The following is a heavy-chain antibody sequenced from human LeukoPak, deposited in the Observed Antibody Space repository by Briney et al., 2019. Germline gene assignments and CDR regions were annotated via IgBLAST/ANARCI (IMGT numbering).Heavy chain of an antibody. D-gene: IGHD4-17*01. Sequence: ASVKVSCKTSGFTFTGYYMHWVRQAPGQGLEWMGWINLNSGGTNYAQNFQGRVTMTRDTSITTACMELSRLTSDDTAVYYCARDRVTTNTPYFDSWGQGTLVTVSS. J-gene: IGHJ4*02. V-gene: IGHV1-2*02. CDR3: ARDRVTTNTPYFDS. CDR1: GFTFTGYY. CDR2: INLNSGGT.